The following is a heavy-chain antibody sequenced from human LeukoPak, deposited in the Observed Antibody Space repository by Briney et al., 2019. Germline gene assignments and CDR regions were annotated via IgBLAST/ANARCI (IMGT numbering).Heavy chain of an antibody. D-gene: IGHD3-16*01. V-gene: IGHV4-59*08. Sequence: PSETLSLTCTVSDDSINNNYWSWIRQPPGKELECIGYIHYSGSTNYNPSLKSRVTISIDTSKNQFSLKLNSVTAADTAVYYRARRGLNRQNFDYWGQGTLVTVSS. CDR1: DDSINNNY. CDR2: IHYSGST. J-gene: IGHJ4*02. CDR3: ARRGLNRQNFDY.